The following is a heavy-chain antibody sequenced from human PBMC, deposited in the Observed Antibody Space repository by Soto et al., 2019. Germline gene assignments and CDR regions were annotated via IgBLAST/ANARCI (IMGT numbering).Heavy chain of an antibody. V-gene: IGHV1-18*01. Sequence: ASVKVSCKASGYAFNGYGISWVRQAPGQGLGWMGWISAYNGNSNYAQKFQDRVTMTTDSSTTTGYMELRNLISDDTAVYYCARVRGIHYYLSGMDVWGQGTTVTVSS. CDR1: GYAFNGYG. D-gene: IGHD2-21*01. CDR2: ISAYNGNS. J-gene: IGHJ6*02. CDR3: ARVRGIHYYLSGMDV.